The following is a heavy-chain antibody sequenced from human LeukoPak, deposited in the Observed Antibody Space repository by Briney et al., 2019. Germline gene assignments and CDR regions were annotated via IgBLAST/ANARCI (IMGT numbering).Heavy chain of an antibody. D-gene: IGHD3-16*01. J-gene: IGHJ4*02. CDR3: AKDSLADIDY. V-gene: IGHV3-30*02. CDR1: GFIFGTYG. Sequence: QTGGSLRLSCAASGFIFGTYGMYWVRQAPGKGLEWVAFIRHDGSIKNYADSVKGRSTISRDNSKNTLYLQMNSLRAEDTAVYYCAKDSLADIDYWGQGTLVTVSS. CDR2: IRHDGSIK.